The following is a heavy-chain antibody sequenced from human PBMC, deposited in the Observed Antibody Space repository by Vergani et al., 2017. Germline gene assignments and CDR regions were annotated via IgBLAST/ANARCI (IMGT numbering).Heavy chain of an antibody. Sequence: VQLVQSGAEVKKPGESLKIPCQGSGYSITNYWIAWVRQWPGKGLEWMGRIIPIFGTANYAQKFQGRVTITADESTSTAYMELSSLRSEDTAVYYCARDHNLWFGELLGFDPWGQGTLVTVSS. CDR3: ARDHNLWFGELLGFDP. CDR1: GYSITNYW. CDR2: IIPIFGTA. J-gene: IGHJ5*02. D-gene: IGHD3-10*01. V-gene: IGHV1-69*18.